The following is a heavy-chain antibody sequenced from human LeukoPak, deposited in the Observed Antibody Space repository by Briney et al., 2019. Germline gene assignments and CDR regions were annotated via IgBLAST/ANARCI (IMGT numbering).Heavy chain of an antibody. J-gene: IGHJ4*02. CDR2: INHSGST. CDR3: ARLGEQQLVVDY. V-gene: IGHV4-34*01. CDR1: GGSFSDYY. D-gene: IGHD6-13*01. Sequence: PSETLSLTCAVYGGSFSDYYWNWIRQPPGKGLEWSGEINHSGSTNYNPSLKSRVSISVDTSKNQFSLKLNSVTAADTAVYYCARLGEQQLVVDYWGQGTLVTVSS.